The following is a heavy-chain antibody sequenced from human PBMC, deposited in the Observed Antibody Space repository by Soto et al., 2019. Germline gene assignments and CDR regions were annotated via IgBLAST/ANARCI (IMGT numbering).Heavy chain of an antibody. J-gene: IGHJ5*02. V-gene: IGHV5-51*01. CDR2: IYPSDSDT. CDR1: GYIFSTSW. CDR3: ATRAEYYDFWSGYYGA. D-gene: IGHD3-3*01. Sequence: PVESLKISCKGSGYIFSTSWICCFLQMSVKGLEWMGTIYPSDSDTRYSPSFQGQVIISADKSTSTAYLQWRSLKASDTAMYYCATRAEYYDFWSGYYGAWGQGTLVTVSS.